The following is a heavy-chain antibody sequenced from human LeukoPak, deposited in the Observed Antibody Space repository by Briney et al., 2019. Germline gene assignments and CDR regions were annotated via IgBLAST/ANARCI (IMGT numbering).Heavy chain of an antibody. D-gene: IGHD3-16*01. CDR3: ARGGGLDV. Sequence: GRSLRLSCAASGFTFDDYAMHWVRQAPGKGLEWVSVIYSGGSTYYADSVKGRFTISRDNAKNSLYLQMSNLRAEDTAVYFCARGGGLDVWGQGATVTVSS. CDR1: GFTFDDYA. V-gene: IGHV3-9*01. CDR2: IYSGGST. J-gene: IGHJ6*02.